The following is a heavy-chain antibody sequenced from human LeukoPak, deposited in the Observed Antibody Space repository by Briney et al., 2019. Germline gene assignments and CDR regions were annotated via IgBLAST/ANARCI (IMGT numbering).Heavy chain of an antibody. CDR3: ARGGGFYDFWSGYLLNWFDP. V-gene: IGHV3-7*01. D-gene: IGHD3-3*01. Sequence: GGSLRLSCAASGFTFSSHWMSWVRQAPGKGLEWVANIKQDGSEKYYVDSVKGRFTISRDNAKNSLYLQMNSLRAEDTAVYYCARGGGFYDFWSGYLLNWFDPWGQGTLVTVSS. J-gene: IGHJ5*02. CDR1: GFTFSSHW. CDR2: IKQDGSEK.